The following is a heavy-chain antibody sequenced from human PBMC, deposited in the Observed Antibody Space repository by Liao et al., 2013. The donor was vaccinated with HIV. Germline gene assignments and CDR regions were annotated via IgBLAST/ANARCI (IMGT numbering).Heavy chain of an antibody. CDR3: ARDRVAGATTSDWFDP. Sequence: QVQLQESGPGLVKPSETLSLTCTVSGASITDYSWSWIRQPAGKGLEWIGRIYTSEKMNYSPSLRSRVTMSVDTSKNQLSLKLSSVAAADTAMYYCARDRVAGATTSDWFDPWGQGTLVTVSS. J-gene: IGHJ5*02. CDR1: GASITDYS. V-gene: IGHV4-4*07. CDR2: IYTSEKM. D-gene: IGHD1-26*01.